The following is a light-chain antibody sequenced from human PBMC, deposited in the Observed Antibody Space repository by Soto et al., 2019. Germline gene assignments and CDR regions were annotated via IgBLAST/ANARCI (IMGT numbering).Light chain of an antibody. Sequence: EIVMTQSPATLSLSPGERATLSCRASQSVNSNLAWYQQKAAQASRLLIYGTSTRATGIPARFSGSGSGTDFTLTISSLQFEDFAVYYCQQYNNWPRTFGQGTKVDI. CDR3: QQYNNWPRT. CDR2: GTS. J-gene: IGKJ1*01. CDR1: QSVNSN. V-gene: IGKV3-15*01.